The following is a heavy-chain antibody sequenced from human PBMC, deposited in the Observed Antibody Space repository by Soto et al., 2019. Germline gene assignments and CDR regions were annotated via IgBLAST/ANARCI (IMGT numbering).Heavy chain of an antibody. D-gene: IGHD2-2*01. CDR1: GFTVSSNY. V-gene: IGHV3-53*01. J-gene: IGHJ5*02. CDR3: ARDTRYCSSTSCYNWFDP. Sequence: GGSLRLSCAASGFTVSSNYMSWVRQAPGKGLEWVSVIYSGGSTYYADSVKGRFTISRDNSKNTLYLQMNSLRAEDTAVYYCARDTRYCSSTSCYNWFDPWGQGTLVT. CDR2: IYSGGST.